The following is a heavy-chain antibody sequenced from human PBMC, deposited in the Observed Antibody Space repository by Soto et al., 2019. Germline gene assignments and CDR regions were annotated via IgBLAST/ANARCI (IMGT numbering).Heavy chain of an antibody. Sequence: GGSLRLSCAASGFTFSSYGMHWVRQAPGKGLEWVAVISYDGSNKYYAYSVKGRFTISRDNSKNTLYLQMNSLRAEDTAVYYCAKDLGRHSSYYYYGMDVWGQGTTVTVSS. CDR2: ISYDGSNK. D-gene: IGHD6-13*01. CDR3: AKDLGRHSSYYYYGMDV. CDR1: GFTFSSYG. V-gene: IGHV3-30*18. J-gene: IGHJ6*02.